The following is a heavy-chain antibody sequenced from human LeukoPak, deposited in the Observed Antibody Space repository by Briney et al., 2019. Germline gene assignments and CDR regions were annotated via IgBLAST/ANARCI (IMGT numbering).Heavy chain of an antibody. D-gene: IGHD3-9*01. Sequence: GGSLRLSCAASGFTFSSYSMNWVRQAPGKGLEWVSAISGSGGSTYYADSVKGRFTISRDNSKNTLYLQMNSLRAEDTAVYYCAKSHRYFRVFYWGQGTLVTVSS. CDR1: GFTFSSYS. CDR2: ISGSGGST. J-gene: IGHJ4*02. V-gene: IGHV3-23*01. CDR3: AKSHRYFRVFY.